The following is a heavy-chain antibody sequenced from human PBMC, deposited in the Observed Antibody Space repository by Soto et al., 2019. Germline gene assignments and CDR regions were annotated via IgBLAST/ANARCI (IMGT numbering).Heavy chain of an antibody. V-gene: IGHV1-69*04. CDR3: AREGDMKFHSDSSDEPGY. CDR1: GGTFSSFV. CDR2: IIPSIGII. J-gene: IGHJ4*02. D-gene: IGHD3-22*01. Sequence: QVQLVQSGAEVKKPGSSVKVSCKASGGTFSSFVISWVRQAPGQGLEWMGRIIPSIGIINYAQKFQGRVTITADTSTSTANMELSSLRSDSTAVYYCAREGDMKFHSDSSDEPGYWGQGTLVTVSS.